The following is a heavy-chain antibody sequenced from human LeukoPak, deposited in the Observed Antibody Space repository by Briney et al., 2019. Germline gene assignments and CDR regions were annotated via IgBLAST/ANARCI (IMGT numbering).Heavy chain of an antibody. CDR2: INPNSGGT. Sequence: ASVTVSCKASGYTFTGYYMHWVRQAPGQGLEWMGWINPNSGGTNYAQKFQGRVTITADESTSTAYMELSSLRSEDTAVYYCARVERRWLHTIGYDYWGQGTLVTVSS. CDR1: GYTFTGYY. CDR3: ARVERRWLHTIGYDY. V-gene: IGHV1-2*02. D-gene: IGHD5-24*01. J-gene: IGHJ4*02.